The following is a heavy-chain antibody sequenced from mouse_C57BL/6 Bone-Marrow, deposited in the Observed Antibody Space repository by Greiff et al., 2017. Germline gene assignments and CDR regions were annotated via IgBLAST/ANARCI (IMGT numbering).Heavy chain of an antibody. J-gene: IGHJ2*01. CDR3: TRSLIYYGTNY. Sequence: VQLQQSGAELVKPGASVKLSCTASGFNIKDYYIHWVKQRTEQGLEWIGRIDPEDGETKYAPKFQDKATITADKSSNEAYLQLSSLTSEDTAVYYCTRSLIYYGTNYWGQGTTLTVSS. D-gene: IGHD1-1*01. CDR1: GFNIKDYY. CDR2: IDPEDGET. V-gene: IGHV14-2*01.